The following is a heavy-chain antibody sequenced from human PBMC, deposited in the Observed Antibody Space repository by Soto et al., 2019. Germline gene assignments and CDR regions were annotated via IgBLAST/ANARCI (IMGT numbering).Heavy chain of an antibody. CDR2: MSYDGSHE. V-gene: IGHV3-33*06. CDR1: GFTFSSYG. Sequence: GGSLRLSCVASGFTFSSYGMHWVLQAPGKGLEWVAVMSYDGSHEYYADSVKGRFTISRDNSKTILYLQMNSLRLEDTAVYYCAKGSVLRVVEAPLAILGGVDVWGQGAMVTVSS. D-gene: IGHD2-8*01. CDR3: AKGSVLRVVEAPLAILGGVDV. J-gene: IGHJ6*02.